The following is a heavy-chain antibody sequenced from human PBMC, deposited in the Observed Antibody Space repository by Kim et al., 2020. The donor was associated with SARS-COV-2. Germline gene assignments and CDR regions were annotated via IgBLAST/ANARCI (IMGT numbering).Heavy chain of an antibody. D-gene: IGHD7-27*01. V-gene: IGHV3-30*01. Sequence: YYADSVKGRFTISRDNSKNTLYLQMDSLRAEDTAVYYCARGNWGSYYYMDVWGKGTTVTVSS. J-gene: IGHJ6*03. CDR3: ARGNWGSYYYMDV.